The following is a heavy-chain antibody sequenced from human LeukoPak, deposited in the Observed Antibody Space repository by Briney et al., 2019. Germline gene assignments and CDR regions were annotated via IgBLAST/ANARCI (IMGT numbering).Heavy chain of an antibody. V-gene: IGHV4-31*03. CDR2: IYYSGST. CDR1: GGSISSGGYY. J-gene: IGHJ4*02. D-gene: IGHD3-22*01. Sequence: PSQTLSLTCTVSGGSISSGGYYWSWLRQHPGKGLEWIGYIYYSGSTYYNPSLKSRVTISVDTSKNQFSLKLSSVTAADTAVYYCARGEYYYDSSGYLDYWGQGTWSPSPQ. CDR3: ARGEYYYDSSGYLDY.